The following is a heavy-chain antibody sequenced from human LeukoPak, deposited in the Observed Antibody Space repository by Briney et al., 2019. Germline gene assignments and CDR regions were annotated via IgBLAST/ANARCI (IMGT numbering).Heavy chain of an antibody. Sequence: PSETLSLTCTVSGGSISSGDYYWSWVRQHPGKGLEWIGYIYYSGSTYYNPSLKSRVTISVDTSKNQFSLKLSSVTAADTAVYYCARGRERWLQSTWGQGTLVTVSS. CDR2: IYYSGST. V-gene: IGHV4-31*03. CDR1: GGSISSGDYY. J-gene: IGHJ5*02. D-gene: IGHD5-24*01. CDR3: ARGRERWLQST.